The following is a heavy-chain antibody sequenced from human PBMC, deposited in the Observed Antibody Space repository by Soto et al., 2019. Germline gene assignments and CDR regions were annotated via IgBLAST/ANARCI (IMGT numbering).Heavy chain of an antibody. D-gene: IGHD1-26*01. J-gene: IGHJ4*02. CDR1: GGSFSGYY. CDR3: ARLGATMEYYFVC. Sequence: TSQTLSLTCALYGGSFSGYYWSWIRQPPGKGLEWIGEINHSGSTNYNPSLKSRVTISVDTSKNQFSLNLSSVTAADTAVYSCARLGATMEYYFVCWGQG. V-gene: IGHV4-34*01. CDR2: INHSGST.